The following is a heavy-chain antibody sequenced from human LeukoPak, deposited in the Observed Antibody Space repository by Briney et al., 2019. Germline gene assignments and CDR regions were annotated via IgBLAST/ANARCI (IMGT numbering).Heavy chain of an antibody. CDR2: ISGSGGST. D-gene: IGHD3-3*02. CDR1: GFTFSSYA. V-gene: IGHV3-23*01. Sequence: PGGSLRLSCAASGFTFSSYAMSWVRQAPGKGLEWVSAISGSGGSTYYADSVKGRFTISRDNSKNALYLQMNSLRAEDTAVYYCAKVRQCNFGVVEFDYWGQGTLVTVSS. J-gene: IGHJ4*02. CDR3: AKVRQCNFGVVEFDY.